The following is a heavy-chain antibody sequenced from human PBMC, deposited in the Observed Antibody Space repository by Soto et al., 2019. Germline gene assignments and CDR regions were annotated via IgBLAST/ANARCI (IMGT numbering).Heavy chain of an antibody. Sequence: SVKVSCKASGGTFSSYAISWVRQAPGQGLEWMGGIIPIFGTANYAQKFQGRVTITADESASTAYMELSSLRSEDTAVYYCARDQYDSSGYPKNYGMDVWGQGTTVTVSS. D-gene: IGHD3-22*01. CDR1: GGTFSSYA. V-gene: IGHV1-69*13. J-gene: IGHJ6*02. CDR3: ARDQYDSSGYPKNYGMDV. CDR2: IIPIFGTA.